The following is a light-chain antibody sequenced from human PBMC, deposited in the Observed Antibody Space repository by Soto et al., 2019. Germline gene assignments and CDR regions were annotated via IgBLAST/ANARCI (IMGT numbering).Light chain of an antibody. CDR3: QQYKSYST. J-gene: IGKJ1*01. CDR1: ESISSW. V-gene: IGKV1-5*03. Sequence: DIQMTQSPSTLSASVGDRVTLTCRASESISSWLAWYQQKPGKAHKLLIDKAFSSQSGVSTSLSGSGSGTEFNLTISSLQAEDSAICYWQQYKSYSTFGRGTKVEVK. CDR2: KAF.